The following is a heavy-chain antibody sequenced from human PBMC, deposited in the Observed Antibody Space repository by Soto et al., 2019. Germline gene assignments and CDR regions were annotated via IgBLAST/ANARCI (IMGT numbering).Heavy chain of an antibody. Sequence: GGSLRLSCAASGFTVSSIYMIWVRQVPGKGLEWVSLIYSGGSTYYADSVKGRFTISRDHSKNTLYLQMNSLRVEDTAVYYCAKGDWDLYAFDIWGQGTMVTVSS. J-gene: IGHJ3*02. CDR3: AKGDWDLYAFDI. V-gene: IGHV3-66*01. CDR1: GFTVSSIY. D-gene: IGHD1-26*01. CDR2: IYSGGST.